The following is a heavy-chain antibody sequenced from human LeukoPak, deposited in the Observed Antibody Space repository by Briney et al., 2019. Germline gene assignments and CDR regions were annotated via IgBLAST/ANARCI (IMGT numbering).Heavy chain of an antibody. V-gene: IGHV3-7*01. D-gene: IGHD3-9*01. CDR3: AKVPRQHDNWFDP. CDR2: VNRDGSET. CDR1: GFPLSSHW. Sequence: GGSLRLSCAASGFPLSSHWMTWVRQVPGRGPEWVANVNRDGSETYYLDSVKGRFTISRDDAKNSLYLQMNSLRAEDTAIYYCAKVPRQHDNWFDPWGQGTLVTVSS. J-gene: IGHJ5*02.